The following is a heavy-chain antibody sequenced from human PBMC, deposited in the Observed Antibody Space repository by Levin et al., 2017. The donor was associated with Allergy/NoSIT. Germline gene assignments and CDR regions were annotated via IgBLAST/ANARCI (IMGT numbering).Heavy chain of an antibody. Sequence: GGSLRLSCAASGFTFSSYGMHWVRQAPGKGLEWVVVIWYDGSNKYYADSVKGRFTISRDNSKNTLYLQMNSLRAEDTAVYYCARSPLRDIVVVPAAASYSSSGFDYWGQGTLVTVSS. D-gene: IGHD2-2*01. J-gene: IGHJ4*02. V-gene: IGHV3-33*01. CDR1: GFTFSSYG. CDR3: ARSPLRDIVVVPAAASYSSSGFDY. CDR2: IWYDGSNK.